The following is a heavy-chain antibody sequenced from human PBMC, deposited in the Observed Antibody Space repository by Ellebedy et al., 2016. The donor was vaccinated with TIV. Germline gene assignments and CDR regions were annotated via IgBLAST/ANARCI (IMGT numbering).Heavy chain of an antibody. Sequence: ASVKVSXXASGYRFTSFYIVWVRQAHGQGLEWMGIISPSDGSTTYPQKFQGRVAMTRDTATSTVYMELSSLRSGDTAVYYCARGIVVPAVPKWGGFYFDSWGQGTLVTVSS. CDR2: ISPSDGST. V-gene: IGHV1-46*01. CDR3: ARGIVVPAVPKWGGFYFDS. J-gene: IGHJ4*02. CDR1: GYRFTSFY. D-gene: IGHD2-2*01.